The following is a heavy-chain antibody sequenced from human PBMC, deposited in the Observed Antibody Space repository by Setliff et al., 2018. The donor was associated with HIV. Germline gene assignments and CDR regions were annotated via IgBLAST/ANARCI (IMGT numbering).Heavy chain of an antibody. CDR2: INTNTGNP. J-gene: IGHJ6*02. CDR3: ARDLPLPGIAVAASMGRDYYYSMDV. V-gene: IGHV7-4-1*02. D-gene: IGHD6-19*01. Sequence: GASVKVSCKASGYTFSSYTMNWVRQAPGQGLEWMGWINTNTGNPTYAQGFTGRFVFSLDTSVNTAYLQVSSLETEDTAVYYCARDLPLPGIAVAASMGRDYYYSMDVWGQGTTVTVSS. CDR1: GYTFSSYT.